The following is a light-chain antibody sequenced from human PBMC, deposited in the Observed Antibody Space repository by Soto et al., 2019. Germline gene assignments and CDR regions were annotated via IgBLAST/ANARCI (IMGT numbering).Light chain of an antibody. CDR1: SSDVGGYNY. CDR3: SSYTGSSPPVV. J-gene: IGLJ1*01. V-gene: IGLV2-14*01. Sequence: QSVLTQPASVSGSPGQSITISCTGTSSDVGGYNYVSWYQQHPGKAPKLMIYDVSSRPSGVSNRFSGSKSGNTASLTISGLQAEDGADYYGSSYTGSSPPVVFGTGTNPTAL. CDR2: DVS.